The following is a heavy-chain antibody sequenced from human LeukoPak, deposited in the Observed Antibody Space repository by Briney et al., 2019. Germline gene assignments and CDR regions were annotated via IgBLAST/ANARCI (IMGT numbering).Heavy chain of an antibody. CDR2: IRYDGSNK. Sequence: PGGSLRLSSAASGFTFSSYGMHWVRQAPGKGLEWVAFIRYDGSNKYYADSVKGRFTFSRDNSKNTLYLQMNSLRAEDTAVYYCAKYALDSGSYSGDYWGQGTLVTVSS. J-gene: IGHJ4*02. D-gene: IGHD1-26*01. V-gene: IGHV3-30*02. CDR1: GFTFSSYG. CDR3: AKYALDSGSYSGDY.